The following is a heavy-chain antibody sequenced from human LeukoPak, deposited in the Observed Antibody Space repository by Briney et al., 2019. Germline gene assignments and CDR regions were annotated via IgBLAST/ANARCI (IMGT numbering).Heavy chain of an antibody. CDR1: GGSISSGDYY. Sequence: SQTLSLTCTVSGGSISSGDYYWSWIRQPPGKGLEWIGYIYYSGSTYYNPSLKSRVTISVDTSKNQFSLKLSPVTAADTAVYYCASGDFYYDSSGYNPLDYWGQGTLVTVSS. V-gene: IGHV4-30-4*01. CDR3: ASGDFYYDSSGYNPLDY. D-gene: IGHD3-22*01. J-gene: IGHJ4*02. CDR2: IYYSGST.